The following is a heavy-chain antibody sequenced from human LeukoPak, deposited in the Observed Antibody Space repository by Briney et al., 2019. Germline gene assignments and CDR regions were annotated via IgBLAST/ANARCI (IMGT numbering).Heavy chain of an antibody. CDR2: ISGGGGST. CDR1: GFTFSSYA. J-gene: IGHJ4*02. D-gene: IGHD6-19*01. V-gene: IGHV3-23*01. Sequence: PGGSLRPSCAASGFTFSSYAMNWVRQAPGKGLEWVSAISGGGGSTYYADSVKGRFTISRDNSKNTLYLQMNSLRADDTAVYFCARDLGIAVAGTWGYWGQGTLVTVSS. CDR3: ARDLGIAVAGTWGY.